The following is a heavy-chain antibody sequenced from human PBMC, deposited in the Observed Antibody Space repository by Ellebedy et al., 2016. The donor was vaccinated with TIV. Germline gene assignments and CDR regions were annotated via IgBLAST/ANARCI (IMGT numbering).Heavy chain of an antibody. D-gene: IGHD3-22*01. J-gene: IGHJ6*02. CDR3: ARHVVVITENRYYYYGMDV. CDR1: GGSISSSSYY. V-gene: IGHV4-39*01. Sequence: SETLSLXXTVSGGSISSSSYYWGWIRQPPGKGLEWIGSIYYSGSTYYNPSLKSRVTISVDTSKNQFSLKLSSVTAADTAVYYCARHVVVITENRYYYYGMDVWGQGTTVTVSS. CDR2: IYYSGST.